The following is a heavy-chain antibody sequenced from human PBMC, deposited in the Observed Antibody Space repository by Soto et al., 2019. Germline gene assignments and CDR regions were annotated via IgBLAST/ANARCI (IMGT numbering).Heavy chain of an antibody. CDR2: IWYDGSNK. Sequence: QVQLVESGGGVVQPGRSLRLSCAATGFTFSSYGMHWVRQAPGKGLEWVAVIWYDGSNKYYADSVKGRFTISRDNSKNPLYLQMNSLRAEDTAVYYCAREVWGYYGSGSYGMDVWGQGTTVTVSS. CDR1: GFTFSSYG. CDR3: AREVWGYYGSGSYGMDV. J-gene: IGHJ6*02. D-gene: IGHD3-10*01. V-gene: IGHV3-33*01.